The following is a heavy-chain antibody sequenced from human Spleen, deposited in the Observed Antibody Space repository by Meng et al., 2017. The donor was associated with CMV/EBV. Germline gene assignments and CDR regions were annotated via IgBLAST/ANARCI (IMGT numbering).Heavy chain of an antibody. CDR2: TSYDGSSE. V-gene: IGHV3-30*04. CDR3: ARDSDY. CDR1: GFTFSSYA. J-gene: IGHJ4*02. Sequence: GESLKISCAASGFTFSSYAMHWFRQAPGKGLEWVAATSYDGSSEYYADSVKGRFTVSRDNSKNTRYLQMNSLRLEDTAMFYCARDSDYWGQGTLVTVSS.